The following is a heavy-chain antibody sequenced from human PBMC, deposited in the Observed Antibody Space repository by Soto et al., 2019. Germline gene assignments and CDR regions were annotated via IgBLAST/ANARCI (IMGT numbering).Heavy chain of an antibody. CDR2: IYYSGST. CDR1: GGSVSSGSYY. V-gene: IGHV4-61*01. Sequence: PSETLSLTCTVSGGSVSSGSYYWSWIRQPPGKGLEWIGYIYYSGSTNYNPSLKSRVTISVDTSKNQFSLKLSSVTAADTAVYYCARGVENYDFWSGYYGGMDVWGQGTTVTVSS. CDR3: ARGVENYDFWSGYYGGMDV. J-gene: IGHJ6*02. D-gene: IGHD3-3*01.